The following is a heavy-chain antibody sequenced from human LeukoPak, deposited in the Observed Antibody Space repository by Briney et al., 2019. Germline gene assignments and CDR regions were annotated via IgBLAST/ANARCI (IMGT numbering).Heavy chain of an antibody. J-gene: IGHJ4*02. CDR3: ARVAYYDFWSGYYSYFDY. CDR1: GFTFSSYS. V-gene: IGHV3-21*01. D-gene: IGHD3-3*01. Sequence: PGGSLRLSCAASGFTFSSYSMNWVRQAPGKGLEWVSSISSSSSYIYYADSVKGRFTISRDNAKNSLYLQMNSLRAEDTAAYYCARVAYYDFWSGYYSYFDYWGQGTLVTVSS. CDR2: ISSSSSYI.